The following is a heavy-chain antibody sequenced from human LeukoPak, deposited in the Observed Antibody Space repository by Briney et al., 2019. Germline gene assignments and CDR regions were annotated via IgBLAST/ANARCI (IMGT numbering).Heavy chain of an antibody. J-gene: IGHJ4*02. CDR1: GGSISSYY. CDR2: IYYSGST. CDR3: ARVFYGSGIYYYFDY. Sequence: SETLSLTCTVSGGSISSYYWSWIRQPPGKGLEWIGYIYYSGSTNYNPSLKSRVTISVDTSKNQFSLKLSSVTAADTAVYYCARVFYGSGIYYYFDYWGQGTLVTVSS. V-gene: IGHV4-59*01. D-gene: IGHD3-10*01.